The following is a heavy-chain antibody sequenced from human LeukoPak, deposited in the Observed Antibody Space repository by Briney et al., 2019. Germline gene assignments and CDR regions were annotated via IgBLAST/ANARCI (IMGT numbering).Heavy chain of an antibody. CDR3: ASQGHHGKIVGTTLSYFYMDV. V-gene: IGHV4-34*01. CDR1: GGHFSGYY. D-gene: IGHD1-26*01. Sequence: PSETLSLTCAVYGGHFSGYYWRWIRQPPGKGLEWIGEIHPSGSTNYNPSLKSRVTISVDTSKHQFSPKMSSVTAADTALYDCASQGHHGKIVGTTLSYFYMDVWGKGTTVTVSS. J-gene: IGHJ6*03. CDR2: IHPSGST.